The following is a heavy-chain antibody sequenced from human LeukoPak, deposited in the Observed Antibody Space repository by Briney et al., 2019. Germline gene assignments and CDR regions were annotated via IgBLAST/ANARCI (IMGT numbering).Heavy chain of an antibody. D-gene: IGHD1-26*01. J-gene: IGHJ5*02. CDR1: GYTFTGYY. CDR3: ARDLILTWEPPGYLGPFDP. V-gene: IGHV1-2*02. Sequence: GASVNVSCKAYGYTFTGYYIHWVRQAPGQGLEWMGWINPDSGGPNYAQRFQGRVAMTRDTSISTAYMELSRLTSDDTAVYFCARDLILTWEPPGYLGPFDPWGQGTLVTVSS. CDR2: INPDSGGP.